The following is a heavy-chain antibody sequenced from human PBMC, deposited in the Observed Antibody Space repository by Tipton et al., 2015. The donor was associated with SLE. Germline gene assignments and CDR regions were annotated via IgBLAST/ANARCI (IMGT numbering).Heavy chain of an antibody. V-gene: IGHV3-33*08. D-gene: IGHD6-19*01. Sequence: SLRLSCAASGFTFSSYGMHWVRQAPGKGLEWVAFIRYDGSNKYYADSVKGRFTISRDNSKNTLYLQMNSLRAEDTAVYYCARERLAVAGPYDYWGQGTLVTVSS. CDR2: IRYDGSNK. CDR3: ARERLAVAGPYDY. CDR1: GFTFSSYG. J-gene: IGHJ4*02.